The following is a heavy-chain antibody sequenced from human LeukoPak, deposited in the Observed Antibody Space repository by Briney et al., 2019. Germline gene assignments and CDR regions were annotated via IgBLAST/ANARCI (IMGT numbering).Heavy chain of an antibody. J-gene: IGHJ4*02. CDR1: GFTFDDYA. CDR3: AKDIQSTNWYYFDY. Sequence: GGSLRLSCTASGFTFDDYAMHWVRQAPGKGLERVSGISWNSGSIGYADSVKGRFTISRDNAKNSLYLQMNSLRPEDTALYYCAKDIQSTNWYYFDYWGQGTLVTVSS. V-gene: IGHV3-9*01. CDR2: ISWNSGSI. D-gene: IGHD6-13*01.